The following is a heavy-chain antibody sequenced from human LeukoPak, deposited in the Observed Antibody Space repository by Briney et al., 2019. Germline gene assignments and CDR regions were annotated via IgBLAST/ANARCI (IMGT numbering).Heavy chain of an antibody. CDR1: GFTFSSYW. J-gene: IGHJ4*02. CDR3: AKGPQLGVRFADY. CDR2: INSDGSST. Sequence: GGSLRLSCAASGFTFSSYWMHWVRQAPGKGLVWVSRINSDGSSTSYADSVKGRFTISRDNSKNTLYLQMNSLRVEDTAVYYCAKGPQLGVRFADYWGQGTLVTVSS. V-gene: IGHV3-74*01. D-gene: IGHD3-3*01.